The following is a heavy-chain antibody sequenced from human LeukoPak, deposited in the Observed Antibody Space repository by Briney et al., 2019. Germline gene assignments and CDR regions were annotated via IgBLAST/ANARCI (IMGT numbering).Heavy chain of an antibody. J-gene: IGHJ3*02. Sequence: GGSLRLSCTASGFTFGDYAMSWFRQAPGKGLEWVGFIRSKAYGGTTEYAASVKGRFTISRDDSKSIAYLQMNSLKTEDTAVYYCTRRMATMTGRAFDIWGQGTMVTVSS. V-gene: IGHV3-49*03. CDR3: TRRMATMTGRAFDI. CDR2: IRSKAYGGTT. CDR1: GFTFGDYA. D-gene: IGHD5-24*01.